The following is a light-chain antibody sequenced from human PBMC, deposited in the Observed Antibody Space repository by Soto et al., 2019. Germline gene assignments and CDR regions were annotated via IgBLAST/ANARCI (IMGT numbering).Light chain of an antibody. Sequence: QLMLTQPPSASGTPGQTIAISCSGGSSNIGSHTVNWYQQLPGTAPRLLIYSNTQRPSGVPDRFCGSKSGTSASLAISGLQSEYEGDYYCAAWDDSLNGVVFGGGTKLTVL. CDR1: SSNIGSHT. CDR2: SNT. V-gene: IGLV1-44*01. J-gene: IGLJ2*01. CDR3: AAWDDSLNGVV.